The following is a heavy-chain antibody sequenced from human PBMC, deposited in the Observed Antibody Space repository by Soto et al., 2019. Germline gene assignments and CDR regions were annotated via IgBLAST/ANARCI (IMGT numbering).Heavy chain of an antibody. CDR2: IIPIGTTR. CDR1: GGTFSSYA. V-gene: IGHV1-69*06. D-gene: IGHD2-2*01. J-gene: IGHJ4*02. CDR3: AKDMDATVFNFDY. Sequence: SVKVSCKASGGTFSSYAISWVRQAPGQGLEWMGGIIPIGTTRSYAQKFQGRVTITADKSTSTAYMELGSLRSEDTAVYYCAKDMDATVFNFDYWGQGTLVTVSS.